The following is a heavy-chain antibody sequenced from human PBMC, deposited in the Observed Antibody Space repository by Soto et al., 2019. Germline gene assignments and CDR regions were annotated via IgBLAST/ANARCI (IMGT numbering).Heavy chain of an antibody. CDR3: ATSSSGYDFSFDY. Sequence: ASVKVSCKVSGYTLTELSMHWVRQAPGKGLEWMGGFDPEDGETIYAQKFQGRVTMTEDTSTDTAYMKLSSLRSDDTAVYYCATSSSGYDFSFDYWGQGTLVTVSS. V-gene: IGHV1-24*01. CDR1: GYTLTELS. J-gene: IGHJ4*02. D-gene: IGHD5-12*01. CDR2: FDPEDGET.